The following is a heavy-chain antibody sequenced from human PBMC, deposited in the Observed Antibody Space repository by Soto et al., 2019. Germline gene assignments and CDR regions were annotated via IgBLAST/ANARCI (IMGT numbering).Heavy chain of an antibody. J-gene: IGHJ5*02. V-gene: IGHV1-2*04. CDR2: INPNSGGT. CDR1: GYTFTGYY. Sequence: ASVKVSCKASGYTFTGYYMHWVRQAPGQGLEWMGWINPNSGGTNYAQKFQGWVTMTRDTSISTAYMELSRLRSDDTAVYYCAISSGLELRPYNWFDPWGQGTLVTVSS. D-gene: IGHD1-7*01. CDR3: AISSGLELRPYNWFDP.